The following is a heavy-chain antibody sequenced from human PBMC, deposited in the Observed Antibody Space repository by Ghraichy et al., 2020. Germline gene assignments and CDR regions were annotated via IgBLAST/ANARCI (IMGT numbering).Heavy chain of an antibody. V-gene: IGHV3-33*01. Sequence: GGSLRLSCAASGFTFSSYGMHWVRQAPGKGLEWVAVIWYDGSNKYYADSVKGRFTISRDNSKNTLYLQMNSLRAEDTAVYYCARDENYIWGSYPLKGGMDVWGQGTTVTVSS. CDR2: IWYDGSNK. J-gene: IGHJ6*02. D-gene: IGHD3-16*02. CDR3: ARDENYIWGSYPLKGGMDV. CDR1: GFTFSSYG.